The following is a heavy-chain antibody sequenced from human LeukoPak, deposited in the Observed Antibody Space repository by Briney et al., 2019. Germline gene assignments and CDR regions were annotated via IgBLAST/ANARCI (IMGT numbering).Heavy chain of an antibody. D-gene: IGHD1-1*01. Sequence: SETLSLTCTVSGGSISSSSYYWGWIRQPPGKGLEWIGSIYYSGSTYYNPSLKSRVTISVDTSKNQFSLKLSSVTAADTAVYYCARGGKLEFEPQSFDYWGQGTLVTVSS. V-gene: IGHV4-39*07. CDR3: ARGGKLEFEPQSFDY. CDR2: IYYSGST. J-gene: IGHJ4*02. CDR1: GGSISSSSYY.